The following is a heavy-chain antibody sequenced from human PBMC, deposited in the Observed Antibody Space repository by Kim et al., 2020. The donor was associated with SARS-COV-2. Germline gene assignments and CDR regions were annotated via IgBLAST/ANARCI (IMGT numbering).Heavy chain of an antibody. D-gene: IGHD4-17*01. J-gene: IGHJ6*01. CDR2: IFESGST. CDR3: VRKDDYSDSGPWWGMDV. CDR1: DGSMSSSTYY. Sequence: SETLSLTCSVSDGSMSSSTYYWGWIRQPPGKGLEWIGSIFESGSTYYNPSLKSRVTISVDTSQRQFSLRLSSVTAADSAISFCVRKDDYSDSGPWWGMDV. V-gene: IGHV4-39*01.